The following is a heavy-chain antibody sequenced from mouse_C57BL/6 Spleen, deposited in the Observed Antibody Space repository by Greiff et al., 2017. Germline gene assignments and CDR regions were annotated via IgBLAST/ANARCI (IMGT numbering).Heavy chain of an antibody. V-gene: IGHV10-1*01. D-gene: IGHD2-2*01. CDR3: VRQEVTTGFAD. J-gene: IGHJ3*01. CDR1: GYSFNTYA. CDR2: IRSKSNNYAT. Sequence: EVQRVESGGGLVQPKGSLKISCAASGYSFNTYAMNWVRQAPGKGLEWVARIRSKSNNYATYYADSVKDRFTISRYDSESMLYLQMNNLKTEDTAMYYCVRQEVTTGFADWGQGTLVTVSA.